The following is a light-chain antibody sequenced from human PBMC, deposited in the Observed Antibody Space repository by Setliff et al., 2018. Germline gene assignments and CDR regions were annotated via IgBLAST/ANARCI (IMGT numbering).Light chain of an antibody. Sequence: QSALAQPASVSGSPGQSITISCTGTIADVGYLNYVSWYQQHPGKAPKLIIYEVATRASGVSDRFSGSKSGSTASLTISGVQTEDEAVYYCNSYTTSGIILFGGGTKVTV. CDR2: EVA. CDR1: IADVGYLNY. CDR3: NSYTTSGIIL. J-gene: IGLJ2*01. V-gene: IGLV2-14*01.